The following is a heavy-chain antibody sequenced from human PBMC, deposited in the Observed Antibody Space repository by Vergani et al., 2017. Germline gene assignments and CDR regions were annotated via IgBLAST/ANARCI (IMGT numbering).Heavy chain of an antibody. D-gene: IGHD3-3*01. V-gene: IGHV3-9*01. J-gene: IGHJ2*01. CDR2: ISWNGGSI. CDR3: AKDHYXFWSGYPNLSPFDL. Sequence: EVQLVESGGGLVQPGRSLGLSCAASGFTFDDYAMHWVRQAPGKGLEWVSGISWNGGSIGYADSVKGRFTISRDNAKNSLYLQMNSLRAEDTALYYCAKDHYXFWSGYPNLSPFDLWGRGTLVTVSS. CDR1: GFTFDDYA.